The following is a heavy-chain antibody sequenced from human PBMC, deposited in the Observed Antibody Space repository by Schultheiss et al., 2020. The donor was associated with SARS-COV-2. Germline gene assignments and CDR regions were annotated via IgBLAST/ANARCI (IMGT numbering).Heavy chain of an antibody. CDR3: ARLDSAHTGRNEYYFDY. D-gene: IGHD2-21*01. CDR1: GFTFSSYS. J-gene: IGHJ4*02. CDR2: IKQDGSEK. V-gene: IGHV3-7*03. Sequence: GGSLRLSCAASGFTFSSYSMNWVRQAPGKGPEWLANIKQDGSEKYYMDSVKGRFTISRDNAKESLYLQMSSLRAEDTAFYYCARLDSAHTGRNEYYFDYWGQGALVTVSS.